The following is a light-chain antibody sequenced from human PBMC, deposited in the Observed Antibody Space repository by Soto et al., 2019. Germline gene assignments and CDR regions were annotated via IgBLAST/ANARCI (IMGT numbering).Light chain of an antibody. V-gene: IGKV3-11*01. CDR1: QSVSNY. J-gene: IGKJ1*01. CDR3: QQYNNLPPT. CDR2: DAS. Sequence: EIVLTQSPATLSLSPGERATLSCWASQSVSNYFVWYQQKPGQAPRLLIYDASKRATGIPARFSGSGSGTDFTLTISSLQSEDSAFYYCQQYNNLPPTFGQGTKVDIK.